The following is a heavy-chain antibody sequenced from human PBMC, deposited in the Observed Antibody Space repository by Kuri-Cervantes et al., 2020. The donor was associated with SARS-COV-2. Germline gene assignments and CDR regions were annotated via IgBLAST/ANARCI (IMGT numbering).Heavy chain of an antibody. J-gene: IGHJ6*02. CDR1: GYTFINFD. CDR3: ARSGSAPYYYYGMDV. D-gene: IGHD3-10*01. CDR2: ISAYNGNT. V-gene: IGHV1-18*01. Sequence: VKVSCKASGYTFINFDLNWVRQAPGQGLEWMGRISAYNGNTNYAQKFQGRVTMTTDTSTSTAYMDLRSLRSDDTAVYYCARSGSAPYYYYGMDVWGQGTTVTVSS.